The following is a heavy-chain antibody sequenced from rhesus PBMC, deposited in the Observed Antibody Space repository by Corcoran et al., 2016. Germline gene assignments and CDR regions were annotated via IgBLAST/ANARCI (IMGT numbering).Heavy chain of an antibody. CDR2: IYWDDDK. Sequence: QVTLKESGPALVKPTQTLTLTCTFSGFSLTTSGMGVGRIRQPPGKALEWLALIYWDDDKRYTTHLKSRLTISKDTSKNRVVLTMTNMDPVDTATYYCARGVGDFDWYFDLWGPGTPITISS. J-gene: IGHJ2*01. D-gene: IGHD5-24*01. CDR3: ARGVGDFDWYFDL. CDR1: GFSLTTSGMG. V-gene: IGHV2-174*01.